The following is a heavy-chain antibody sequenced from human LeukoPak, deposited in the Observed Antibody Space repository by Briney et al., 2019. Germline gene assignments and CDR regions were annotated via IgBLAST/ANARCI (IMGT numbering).Heavy chain of an antibody. Sequence: WGSLRLSCEASGFTFDDYGMSWVRQPPGKGLEWVSGISRNGGSTDYADSVKGRFTISRDNAKNSHFLQMNSLRVEDTAFYYCARGFRNGPFDCWGQGPLVAVSS. CDR1: GFTFDDYG. D-gene: IGHD2-8*01. J-gene: IGHJ4*02. CDR3: ARGFRNGPFDC. V-gene: IGHV3-20*04. CDR2: ISRNGGST.